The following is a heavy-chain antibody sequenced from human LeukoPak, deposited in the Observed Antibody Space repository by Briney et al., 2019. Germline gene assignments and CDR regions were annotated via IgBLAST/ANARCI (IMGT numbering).Heavy chain of an antibody. J-gene: IGHJ6*03. Sequence: ASVKVSCKASGYTFTSYDINWVRQATGQGLEWMGWMNPNSGNTGYAQKFQDRVTITRNTSISTAYMELSSLRSEDTAVYYCARHSSSWYYYYYYMDVWGKGTTVTISS. CDR1: GYTFTSYD. CDR3: ARHSSSWYYYYYYMDV. CDR2: MNPNSGNT. D-gene: IGHD6-13*01. V-gene: IGHV1-8*03.